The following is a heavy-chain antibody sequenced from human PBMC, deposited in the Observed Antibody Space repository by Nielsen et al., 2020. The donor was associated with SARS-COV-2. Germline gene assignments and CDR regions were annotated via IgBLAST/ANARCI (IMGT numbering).Heavy chain of an antibody. CDR2: IYSGGST. J-gene: IGHJ6*02. CDR1: GFTVSSNY. V-gene: IGHV3-53*01. CDR3: ARDLDIVVVPAANDGMDV. D-gene: IGHD2-2*03. Sequence: GGSLRLSCAASGFTVSSNYMSWVRQAPGKGLEWVSVIYSGGSTYYADSVKGRFTISRDNSKNTLYLQMNSLRAEDTAVYYCARDLDIVVVPAANDGMDVWGQGTTVTVSS.